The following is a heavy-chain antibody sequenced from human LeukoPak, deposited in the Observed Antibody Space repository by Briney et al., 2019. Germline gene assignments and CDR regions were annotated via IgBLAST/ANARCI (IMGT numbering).Heavy chain of an antibody. D-gene: IGHD5-18*01. CDR2: IRSKAYGGTT. CDR1: GFTFGDYA. J-gene: IGHJ4*02. Sequence: PGGSLRLSCTASGFTFGDYAMSWVRQAPGKGLEWVGFIRSKAYGGTTEYAASVKGRFTISRDDSKSIAYLQMNSLKTEDTAVYYCTRRPLRYSYGPWEFDYWGQGTLVTGSS. V-gene: IGHV3-49*04. CDR3: TRRPLRYSYGPWEFDY.